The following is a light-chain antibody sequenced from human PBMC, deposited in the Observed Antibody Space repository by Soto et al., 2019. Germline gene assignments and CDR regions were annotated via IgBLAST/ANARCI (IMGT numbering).Light chain of an antibody. CDR1: QSIGSY. CDR3: QQSYIIPRA. J-gene: IGKJ1*01. V-gene: IGKV1-39*01. Sequence: DIQMTQSPSSLSASVGDRVTITCRASQSIGSYVNWYQQKPGKAPQLLIFAASSLQSGVPSSFTGSGYWTDFTLTISSLLPVDFATSYCQQSYIIPRAFGQGTTVESK. CDR2: AAS.